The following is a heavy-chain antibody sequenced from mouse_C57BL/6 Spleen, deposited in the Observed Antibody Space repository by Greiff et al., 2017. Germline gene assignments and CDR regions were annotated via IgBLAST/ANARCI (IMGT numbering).Heavy chain of an antibody. J-gene: IGHJ2*01. CDR2: INPNNGGT. Sequence: VQLQQSGPELVKPGASVKISCKASGYTFTDYYMNWVKQSHGKSLEWIGDINPNNGGTSYNQKFKGKATLTVDKSSSTAYMELRSLTSEDSAVYYCAKVISGSWDYWGQGTTLTVSS. CDR1: GYTFTDYY. V-gene: IGHV1-26*01. D-gene: IGHD1-1*01. CDR3: AKVISGSWDY.